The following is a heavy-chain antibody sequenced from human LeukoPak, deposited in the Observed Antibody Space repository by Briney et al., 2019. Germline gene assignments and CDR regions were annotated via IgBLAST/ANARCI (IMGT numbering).Heavy chain of an antibody. Sequence: SETLSLTCAVAGASISSDNWWSWVRQPPGKGLEWIGEIHHRGHTNYNPSLKSRATISIDNSKNQLTLNLNSMTAADSAGYYFARLQYKYESSGPLDYWGQGTLVTVSS. J-gene: IGHJ4*02. CDR2: IHHRGHT. V-gene: IGHV4-4*02. D-gene: IGHD3-22*01. CDR3: ARLQYKYESSGPLDY. CDR1: GASISSDNW.